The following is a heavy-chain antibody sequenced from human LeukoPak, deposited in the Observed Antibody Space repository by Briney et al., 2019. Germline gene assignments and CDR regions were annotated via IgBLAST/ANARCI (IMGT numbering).Heavy chain of an antibody. Sequence: GRSLRLSCAAPGFTFDDYAMHWVRQAPGKGLEWVSGISWNSGSIGYADSVKGRFTISRDNAKNSLYLQMNSLRAEDTALYYCAKEVGSSWALFDYWGQGTLVTVSS. J-gene: IGHJ4*02. CDR1: GFTFDDYA. CDR2: ISWNSGSI. D-gene: IGHD6-13*01. CDR3: AKEVGSSWALFDY. V-gene: IGHV3-9*01.